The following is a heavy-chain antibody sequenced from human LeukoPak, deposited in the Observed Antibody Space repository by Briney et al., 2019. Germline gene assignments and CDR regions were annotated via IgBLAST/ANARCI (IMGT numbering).Heavy chain of an antibody. CDR2: ISSSSSFI. CDR3: ARDPYSGAYGDTYYYYMDV. CDR1: RFTFSSYS. V-gene: IGHV3-21*01. D-gene: IGHD1-26*01. J-gene: IGHJ6*03. Sequence: PGGSLRLSCAASRFTFSSYSMNWVRQAPGKGLEWVSSISSSSSFIYYADSVKGRFTISRDNARNSLYLQMNSLTAEDTAVYYCARDPYSGAYGDTYYYYMDVWGKGTTVTISS.